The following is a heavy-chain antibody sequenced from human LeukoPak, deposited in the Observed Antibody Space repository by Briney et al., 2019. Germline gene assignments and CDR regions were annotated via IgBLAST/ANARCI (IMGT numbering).Heavy chain of an antibody. Sequence: GGSLRLSCAASQFTFRSYPMTWVRQAPGKGLEWVSAISNGGATRNYADSVKGRFTISRDNSQNTLYLQMNSLRADDTAVYYCAKRVSGSSWEHQTIDYWGQGTLVTVSS. CDR1: QFTFRSYP. CDR3: AKRVSGSSWEHQTIDY. CDR2: ISNGGATR. D-gene: IGHD6-13*01. J-gene: IGHJ4*02. V-gene: IGHV3-23*01.